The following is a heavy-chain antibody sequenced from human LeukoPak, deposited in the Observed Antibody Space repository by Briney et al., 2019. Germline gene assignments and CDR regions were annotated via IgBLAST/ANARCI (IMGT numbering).Heavy chain of an antibody. Sequence: ASVKVSCKASGYTFTSYDINWVRQATGQGLEWMGWMNPNSGNTGYAQKFQGRVTITRNTSISTAYMELSSLRSEDTAVYYCARGEKQWLVWQSRRKKNNWFDPWGQGTLVTVSS. CDR2: MNPNSGNT. CDR1: GYTFTSYD. CDR3: ARGEKQWLVWQSRRKKNNWFDP. J-gene: IGHJ5*02. D-gene: IGHD6-19*01. V-gene: IGHV1-8*03.